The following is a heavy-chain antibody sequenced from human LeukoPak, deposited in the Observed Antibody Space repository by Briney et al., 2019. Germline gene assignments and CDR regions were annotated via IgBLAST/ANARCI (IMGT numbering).Heavy chain of an antibody. CDR3: ASRLLASSDFDY. J-gene: IGHJ4*02. V-gene: IGHV4-34*01. D-gene: IGHD5-12*01. Sequence: PSETLSPTRAVYGDSSSKYCWSWIRQPPGKGLEWIGEINDRGSTNYNPSLKSRVTISVDTSKNQFSLKLSSVTAADTAVYYCASRLLASSDFDYWGQGTLVTVSS. CDR2: INDRGST. CDR1: GDSSSKYC.